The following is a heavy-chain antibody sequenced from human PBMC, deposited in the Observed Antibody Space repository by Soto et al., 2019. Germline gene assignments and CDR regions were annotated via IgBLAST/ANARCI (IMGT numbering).Heavy chain of an antibody. J-gene: IGHJ4*02. CDR2: IKQDGREK. V-gene: IGHV3-7*01. Sequence: GGSLRLSCEASGFTFSSYWMSWVRQAPGKGLEWVANIKQDGREKDYVDSVKGRFTISRDNPKNSLYLQMNNLRAEVTAVYYCARAYCSGGRCRPGTYWGQGT. CDR1: GFTFSSYW. CDR3: ARAYCSGGRCRPGTY. D-gene: IGHD2-15*01.